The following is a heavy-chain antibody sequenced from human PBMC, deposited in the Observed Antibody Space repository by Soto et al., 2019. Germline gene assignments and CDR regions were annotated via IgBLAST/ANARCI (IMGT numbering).Heavy chain of an antibody. CDR1: GYTFTSYD. D-gene: IGHD2-2*01. CDR2: ISGYNGNT. J-gene: IGHJ4*02. V-gene: IGHV1-18*01. CDR3: AREEVAHTSTIVRPDYYFDY. Sequence: QVQLVQSGAEVKKPGASVKVSCKASGYTFTSYDFSWVRQAPGQGLEWMGWISGYNGNTNYTQKFQGRVTMTTDTSTNTAYMELRSLRSDDTAVYYCAREEVAHTSTIVRPDYYFDYWGQGTLVTVSS.